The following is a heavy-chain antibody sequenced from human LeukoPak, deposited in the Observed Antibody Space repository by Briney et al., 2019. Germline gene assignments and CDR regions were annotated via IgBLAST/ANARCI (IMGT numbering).Heavy chain of an antibody. CDR2: IKQDGSEK. CDR3: ARDLVVVIVSTTTHAFDI. Sequence: GGSLRLSCAASGFTFSSYAMSWVRQAPGKGLEWVANIKQDGSEKYYVDSVKGRFTISRDNAKNSLYLQMNSLRAEDTAVYYCARDLVVVIVSTTTHAFDIWGQGTMVTVSS. D-gene: IGHD3-22*01. V-gene: IGHV3-7*01. CDR1: GFTFSSYA. J-gene: IGHJ3*02.